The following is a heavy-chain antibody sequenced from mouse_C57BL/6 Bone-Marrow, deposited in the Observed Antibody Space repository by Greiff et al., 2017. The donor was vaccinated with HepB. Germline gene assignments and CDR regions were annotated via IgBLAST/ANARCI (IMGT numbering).Heavy chain of an antibody. CDR1: GFTFTDYY. CDR3: ARLAITTVVDY. D-gene: IGHD1-1*01. Sequence: EVQGVESGGGLVQPGGSLSLSCAASGFTFTDYYMSWVRQPPGKSLEWLGFIRNKANGYTTEYSASVKGRFTISRDNSQSILYLQMNALRAEDSATYYCARLAITTVVDYWGQGTTLTVSS. J-gene: IGHJ2*01. CDR2: IRNKANGYTT. V-gene: IGHV7-3*01.